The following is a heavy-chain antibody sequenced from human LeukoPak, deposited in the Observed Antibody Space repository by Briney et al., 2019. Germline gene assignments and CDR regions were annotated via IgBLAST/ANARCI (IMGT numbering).Heavy chain of an antibody. Sequence: GASVKVSCKASGYTFTGYYMHWVRQAPGQGLEWMGWINPNSGGTNYAQKFQGRVTMTRDTSISTAYMELSRLRSDDTAVYYCARSGSVRLTVAPFDYWGQGTLVTVSS. CDR1: GYTFTGYY. J-gene: IGHJ4*02. CDR2: INPNSGGT. D-gene: IGHD2-15*01. V-gene: IGHV1-2*02. CDR3: ARSGSVRLTVAPFDY.